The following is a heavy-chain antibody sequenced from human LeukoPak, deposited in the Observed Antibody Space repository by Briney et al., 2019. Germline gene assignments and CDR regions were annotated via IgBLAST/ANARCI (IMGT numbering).Heavy chain of an antibody. J-gene: IGHJ3*01. Sequence: ASVKVSCKAAGYSFTTFHMNWVRQAPGQGPEWMGWVNPDNGNTGFAQKFQGRVTITQNTSVTTVYMELSSLTSEDTAVYYCARRGLVAGIYDLVYGFDLWGQGTMVTVSS. CDR1: GYSFTTFH. D-gene: IGHD3/OR15-3a*01. CDR3: ARRGLVAGIYDLVYGFDL. V-gene: IGHV1-8*03. CDR2: VNPDNGNT.